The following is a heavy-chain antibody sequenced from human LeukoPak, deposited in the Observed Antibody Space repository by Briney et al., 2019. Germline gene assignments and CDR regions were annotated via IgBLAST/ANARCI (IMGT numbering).Heavy chain of an antibody. D-gene: IGHD1-26*01. Sequence: GASVKVSCKASGYTFTSYAMHWVRQAPGQRLEWMGWINAGNGNTKYSQEFQGRVTITRDTSASTAYMELSSLRSEDMAVYYCARDSGSYYYYMDVWGKGTTVTVSS. CDR1: GYTFTSYA. V-gene: IGHV1-3*03. CDR3: ARDSGSYYYYMDV. J-gene: IGHJ6*03. CDR2: INAGNGNT.